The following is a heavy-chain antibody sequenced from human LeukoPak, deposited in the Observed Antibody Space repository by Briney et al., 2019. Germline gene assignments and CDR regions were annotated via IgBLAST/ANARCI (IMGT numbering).Heavy chain of an antibody. Sequence: ASVKVSCKASGYTFASYDINWVRQATGQGLEWMGWMNPNSGNTGYAQKFQGRVTMTRDTSNSTAYMELSSLRSDDTAVYYCARDLSYGTPAEYFHHWGQGTLVTVSS. D-gene: IGHD1-26*01. V-gene: IGHV1-8*01. CDR1: GYTFASYD. J-gene: IGHJ1*01. CDR3: ARDLSYGTPAEYFHH. CDR2: MNPNSGNT.